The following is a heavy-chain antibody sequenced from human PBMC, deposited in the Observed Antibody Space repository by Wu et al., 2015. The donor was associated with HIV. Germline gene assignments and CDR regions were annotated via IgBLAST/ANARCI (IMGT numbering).Heavy chain of an antibody. V-gene: IGHV1-18*01. CDR1: GYTFTTYA. J-gene: IGHJ4*02. Sequence: QVQLVQSGAEVKKPGDSVKVSCKASGYTFTTYAISWVRQAPGQGLEWMGWISDYERNIHYGQKFRGRLTLTADTVTSTAFMDLRNLRSDDTAIYFCARSHKWLQLRYPGNFDYWGQGT. CDR2: ISDYERNI. CDR3: ARSHKWLQLRYPGNFDY. D-gene: IGHD5-12*01.